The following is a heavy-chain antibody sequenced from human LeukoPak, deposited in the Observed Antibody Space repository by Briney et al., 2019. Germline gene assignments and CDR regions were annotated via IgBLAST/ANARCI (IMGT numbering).Heavy chain of an antibody. Sequence: ASVKVSCKASGYTFTSYDINWVRQATGQGLEWMGWMNSNSGNTGYAQKFQGRVTITRNTSISTAYMELSSLRSEDTAVYYCAIDYGGPLDYWGQGTLVTVSS. J-gene: IGHJ4*02. CDR2: MNSNSGNT. D-gene: IGHD4-23*01. V-gene: IGHV1-8*03. CDR1: GYTFTSYD. CDR3: AIDYGGPLDY.